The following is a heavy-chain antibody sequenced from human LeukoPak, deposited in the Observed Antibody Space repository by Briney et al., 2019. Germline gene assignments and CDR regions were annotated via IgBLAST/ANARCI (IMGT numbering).Heavy chain of an antibody. CDR2: IYTSGST. D-gene: IGHD3-10*01. V-gene: IGHV4-4*07. CDR1: GDSINSFY. CDR3: ARYMVRNDAFDI. J-gene: IGHJ3*02. Sequence: SETLSLTCTVSGDSINSFYWSWIRQPAGKGLEWIGRIYTSGSTNYSPSLKSRVTISVDTSKNQFSLKLSSVTAADTAVYYCARYMVRNDAFDIWGQGTMVTVSS.